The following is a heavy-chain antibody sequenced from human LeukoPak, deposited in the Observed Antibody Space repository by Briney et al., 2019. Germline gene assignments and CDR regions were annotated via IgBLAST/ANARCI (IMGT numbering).Heavy chain of an antibody. V-gene: IGHV4-39*07. D-gene: IGHD1-26*01. CDR3: ARGRRGNYFQDY. Sequence: NPSETLSLTCTVSGGSISSGGYYWAWIRQPPGKGLEWIGSLWSGTTTYYNPSLTSRVTIAVDTSKNQFSLILPSVTAADTAVYYCARGRRGNYFQDYWGQGTLVTVSS. J-gene: IGHJ4*02. CDR2: LWSGTTT. CDR1: GGSISSGGYY.